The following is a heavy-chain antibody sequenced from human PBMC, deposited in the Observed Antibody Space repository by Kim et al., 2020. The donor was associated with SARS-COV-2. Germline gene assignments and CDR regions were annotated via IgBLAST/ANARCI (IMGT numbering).Heavy chain of an antibody. D-gene: IGHD3-16*01. CDR3: ARKADLGPTDDAFDI. V-gene: IGHV4-4*07. J-gene: IGHJ3*02. Sequence: PSLKRRVTMSVDTSKNQFSLKLSSVTAADTAVYYCARKADLGPTDDAFDIWGQGTMVTVSS.